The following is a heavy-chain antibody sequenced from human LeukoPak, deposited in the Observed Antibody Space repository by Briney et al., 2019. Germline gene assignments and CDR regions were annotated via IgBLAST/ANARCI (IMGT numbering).Heavy chain of an antibody. J-gene: IGHJ3*02. V-gene: IGHV3-30*04. CDR3: ARVLRPWLIRHAFDI. D-gene: IGHD6-19*01. Sequence: PGRSLRLSFAASGFTFSNSALHSARQPPGKGLEWVALISYDDTNKYYVDSVKGRFPISRHNPKNTRYLKLNSLRAEDTVVFYCARVLRPWLIRHAFDIWGQGTMVTVSS. CDR1: GFTFSNSA. CDR2: ISYDDTNK.